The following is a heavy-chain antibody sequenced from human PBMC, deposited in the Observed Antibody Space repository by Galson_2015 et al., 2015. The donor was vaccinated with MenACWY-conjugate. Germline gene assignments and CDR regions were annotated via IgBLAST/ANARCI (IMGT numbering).Heavy chain of an antibody. CDR2: IRTGGRRI. J-gene: IGHJ5*02. CDR3: AERQWLVT. V-gene: IGHV3-48*01. CDR1: GFGFSSNS. D-gene: IGHD6-19*01. Sequence: SLRLSCAASGFGFSSNSMNWVRQAPGKGLARISYIRTGGRRIYYADSVKGRFPISRDTAKNALYLQMNSLRAEDTAVYYCAERQWLVTWGQGTLVTVSS.